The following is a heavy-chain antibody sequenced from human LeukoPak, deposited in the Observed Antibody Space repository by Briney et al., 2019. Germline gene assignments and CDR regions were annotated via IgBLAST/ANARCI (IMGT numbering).Heavy chain of an antibody. CDR3: ARGSGSGNWFDP. CDR2: IYYSGST. V-gene: IGHV4-30-4*08. CDR1: GGSISSGDYY. Sequence: SQTLSLTCTVSGGSISSGDYYWSWIRQPPGNGLEWIGYIYYSGSTYYNPSLKSRVTISVDTSKNQFSLKLSSVTAADTAVYYCARGSGSGNWFDPWGQGTLVTVSS. J-gene: IGHJ5*02. D-gene: IGHD3-10*01.